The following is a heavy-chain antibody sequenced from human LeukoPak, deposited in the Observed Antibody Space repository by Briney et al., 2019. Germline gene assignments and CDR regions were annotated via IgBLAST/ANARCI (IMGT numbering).Heavy chain of an antibody. CDR2: IYTSGST. CDR1: GGSISSGSYY. D-gene: IGHD3-3*01. Sequence: SETLSLTCTVSGGSISSGSYYWRWIQQPAGKGLEWIGRIYTSGSTNYNPSLTSLVTISVDTSKNQFSLKLSSVTAADTAVYYCARDHSKYYDFWSGYFTWFDHWGQGTLVTVSS. V-gene: IGHV4-61*02. CDR3: ARDHSKYYDFWSGYFTWFDH. J-gene: IGHJ5*02.